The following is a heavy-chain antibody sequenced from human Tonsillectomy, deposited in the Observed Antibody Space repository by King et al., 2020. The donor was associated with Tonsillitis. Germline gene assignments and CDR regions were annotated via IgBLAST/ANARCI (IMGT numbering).Heavy chain of an antibody. CDR2: IIPMFDTP. CDR1: GGTFSSYA. V-gene: IGHV1-69*01. Sequence: VQLVESGAEVKKPGSSVKVSCKASGGTFSSYAISWVRQAPGQGLEWMGGIIPMFDTPSYAQKFQGRVTITADESTSTAYMELSSLRSEDTALYYCARDNGFGSVTYYITGYWGQGTLVTVSS. J-gene: IGHJ4*02. D-gene: IGHD3-10*01. CDR3: ARDNGFGSVTYYITGY.